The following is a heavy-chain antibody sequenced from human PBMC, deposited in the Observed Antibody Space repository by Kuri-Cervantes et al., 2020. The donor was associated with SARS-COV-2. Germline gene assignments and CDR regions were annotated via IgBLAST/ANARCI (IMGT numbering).Heavy chain of an antibody. J-gene: IGHJ1*01. CDR3: ARTRFLEWSYIQH. D-gene: IGHD3-3*01. Sequence: ESLKISCTVSGGSVSSGSYYWSWIRQPPGKGLEWIGYIYYSGSTNYHPSLTSRVTISVDTSKNQFSLKLSTVTAADTAVYYCARTRFLEWSYIQHWGQGTLVTVSS. CDR1: GGSVSSGSYY. CDR2: IYYSGST. V-gene: IGHV4-61*01.